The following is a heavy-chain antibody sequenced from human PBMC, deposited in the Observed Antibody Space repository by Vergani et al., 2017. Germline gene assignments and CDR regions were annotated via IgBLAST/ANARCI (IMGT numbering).Heavy chain of an antibody. Sequence: EVQLVESGGGLVQPGGSLKLSCAASGFTFSGSAMHWVRQASGKGLEWVGRIRSKANSYATAYAASVKGMFTISRDDSKNTAYLQMNSLKTEDTAVYYCTRIGYCSGGSCYPSYWGQGTLVTVSS. D-gene: IGHD2-15*01. V-gene: IGHV3-73*01. CDR1: GFTFSGSA. CDR2: IRSKANSYAT. J-gene: IGHJ4*02. CDR3: TRIGYCSGGSCYPSY.